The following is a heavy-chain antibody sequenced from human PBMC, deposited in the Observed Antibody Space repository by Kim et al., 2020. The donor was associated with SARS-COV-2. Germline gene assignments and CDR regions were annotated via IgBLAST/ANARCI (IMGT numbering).Heavy chain of an antibody. CDR2: IIPIFGTA. D-gene: IGHD6-19*01. J-gene: IGHJ4*02. Sequence: SVKVSCKASGGTFSSYAISWVRQAPGQGLEWMGGIIPIFGTANYAQKFQGRVTITADESTSTAYMELSSLRSEDTAVYYCASSPYSSGWQGGGRDLYYFDYWGQGTLVTVSS. CDR3: ASSPYSSGWQGGGRDLYYFDY. V-gene: IGHV1-69*13. CDR1: GGTFSSYA.